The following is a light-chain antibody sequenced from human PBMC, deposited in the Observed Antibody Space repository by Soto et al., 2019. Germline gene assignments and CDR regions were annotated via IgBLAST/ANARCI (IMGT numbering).Light chain of an antibody. J-gene: IGLJ1*01. CDR3: RSYTSSNTP. V-gene: IGLV2-14*01. CDR1: SSDVGGYNY. Sequence: QSALTQPASVSGSPGQSITISCTGTSSDVGGYNYVSWYQQHPGKAPKLMIYDVSNRPSGVSNRFSGSKSGNTASLTISGLQAEDEADYYCRSYTSSNTPFGTGTKVT. CDR2: DVS.